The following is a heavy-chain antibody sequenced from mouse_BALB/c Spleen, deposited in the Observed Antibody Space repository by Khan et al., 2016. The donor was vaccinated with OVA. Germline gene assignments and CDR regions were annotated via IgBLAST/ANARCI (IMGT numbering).Heavy chain of an antibody. D-gene: IGHD2-3*01. J-gene: IGHJ4*01. CDR2: LWSDGST. CDR3: ARWFDGYSSLYAMDY. V-gene: IGHV2-6*02. Sequence: QVQLKESGPGLVAPSQSLSITCTVSGFSLTSYGVHWVRQPPGKGLEWLVVLWSDGSTNYNSVLKSRLSISKDNSKSQVFLKMNSLQTDATAIDYCARWFDGYSSLYAMDYWGQGTSVTVSS. CDR1: GFSLTSYG.